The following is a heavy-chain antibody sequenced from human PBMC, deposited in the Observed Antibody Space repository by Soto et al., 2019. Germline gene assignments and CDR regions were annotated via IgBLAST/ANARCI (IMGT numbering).Heavy chain of an antibody. V-gene: IGHV3-33*01. CDR2: IWYDGSNK. J-gene: IGHJ4*02. Sequence: GGSLRLSCAASGFTFSSYGMHWVRQAPGKGLEWVALIWYDGSNKYFADSVKGRFTVSRDNSKNTLHLQMNSLRVEDTAVYFCARETGLGYGDYFDYWGQGTLVTV. CDR1: GFTFSSYG. CDR3: ARETGLGYGDYFDY. D-gene: IGHD4-17*01.